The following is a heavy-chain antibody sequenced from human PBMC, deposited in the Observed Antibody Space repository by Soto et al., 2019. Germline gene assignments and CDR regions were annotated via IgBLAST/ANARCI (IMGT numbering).Heavy chain of an antibody. J-gene: IGHJ4*02. V-gene: IGHV3-53*01. CDR1: GFTVSNNY. CDR3: ARDPPGIAASGSYN. Sequence: ESGGGLIQPGGSLRLSCAVSGFTVSNNYMTWDRQAPGKGLEWVSLIYSSGGTKYADSVRGRFTISRDNSKNTLYLQMNSLKVEDTAVYYCARDPPGIAASGSYNWGQGTLVTVSS. CDR2: IYSSGGT. D-gene: IGHD6-13*01.